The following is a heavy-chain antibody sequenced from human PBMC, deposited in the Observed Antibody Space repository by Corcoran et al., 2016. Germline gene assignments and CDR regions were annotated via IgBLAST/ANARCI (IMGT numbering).Heavy chain of an antibody. CDR1: GFSLSTSGMC. CDR2: IDWDDDK. Sequence: QVTLRESGPALVKPIQTLTLTCTFSGFSLSTSGMCVSWIRQPPGKALEWLALIDWDDDKYYSTSLKTRLTISKDTSKNQVVLTMNNMDPVDTATYYFARIDLLGGKDWFDPWGQGTLVTVSS. D-gene: IGHD3-10*01. J-gene: IGHJ5*02. CDR3: ARIDLLGGKDWFDP. V-gene: IGHV2-70*01.